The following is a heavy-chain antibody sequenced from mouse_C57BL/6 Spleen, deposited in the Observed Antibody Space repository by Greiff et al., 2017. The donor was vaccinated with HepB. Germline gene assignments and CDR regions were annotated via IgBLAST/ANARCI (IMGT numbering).Heavy chain of an antibody. Sequence: VQLKQSGPELVKPGASVKISCKASGYSFTGYYMNWVKQSPEKSLEWIGEINPSTGGTTYNQKFKAKATLTVDKSSSTAYMQLKSLTSEDSAVYYCARTDYYGSSYADYWGQGTTLTVSS. CDR2: INPSTGGT. CDR1: GYSFTGYY. J-gene: IGHJ2*01. V-gene: IGHV1-42*01. CDR3: ARTDYYGSSYADY. D-gene: IGHD1-1*01.